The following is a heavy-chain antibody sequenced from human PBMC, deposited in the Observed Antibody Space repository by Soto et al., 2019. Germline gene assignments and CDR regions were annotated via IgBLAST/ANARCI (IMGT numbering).Heavy chain of an antibody. V-gene: IGHV4-39*01. CDR2: IFYSGST. Sequence: PSETLSLTCTVSGDSISSGSYYWDWIRQPPGKGLEWIGNIFYSGSTLYNPSLKGRVSIDVDTSSNQFSLRLTSVTAAYTAVYFCARSGGYSGYDHFFDPWGHGTLVTVSS. J-gene: IGHJ5*02. D-gene: IGHD5-12*01. CDR1: GDSISSGSYY. CDR3: ARSGGYSGYDHFFDP.